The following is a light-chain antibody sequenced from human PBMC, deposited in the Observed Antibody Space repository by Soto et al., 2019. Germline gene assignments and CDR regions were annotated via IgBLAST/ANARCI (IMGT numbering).Light chain of an antibody. Sequence: EIVLTQSPGTLSVSPGDRVTLSCRASQSISINLAWYQHKPGQAPRLLIHGASTRATGIPARFSGSGSGTEFTLTISSLQSEDFAVYYCQQYNSWPETFGQGTKVDIK. CDR2: GAS. V-gene: IGKV3D-15*01. CDR1: QSISIN. CDR3: QQYNSWPET. J-gene: IGKJ1*01.